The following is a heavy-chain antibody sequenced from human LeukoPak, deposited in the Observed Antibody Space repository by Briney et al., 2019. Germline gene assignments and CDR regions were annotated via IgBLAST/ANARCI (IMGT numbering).Heavy chain of an antibody. CDR2: ITSSSDII. CDR1: EFTFSGYS. D-gene: IGHD4-17*01. CDR3: AGDRDYAFDS. J-gene: IGHJ4*02. V-gene: IGHV3-48*02. Sequence: GGSLRLSFAASEFTFSGYSINLVRQAPRQVLEWVSYITSSSDIICYADSVKGRFTISRDNVKNSLYLQMNSLRDEDTAVYYCAGDRDYAFDSWGQGTLVTVSS.